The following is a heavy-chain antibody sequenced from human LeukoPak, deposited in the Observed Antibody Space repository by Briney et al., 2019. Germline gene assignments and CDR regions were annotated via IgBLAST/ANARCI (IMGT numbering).Heavy chain of an antibody. V-gene: IGHV3-7*01. CDR2: IKQDGSEK. Sequence: GGSLRLSCAASGFTLSNYWMIWVRPAPGQGLEWVANIKQDGSEKFYVDSVKGRFTISRDNAKNSLNLQMNSLRAEDTAVYYCARARTSGDEELAGNYWGQGTLVTVSS. D-gene: IGHD6-19*01. CDR1: GFTLSNYW. J-gene: IGHJ4*02. CDR3: ARARTSGDEELAGNY.